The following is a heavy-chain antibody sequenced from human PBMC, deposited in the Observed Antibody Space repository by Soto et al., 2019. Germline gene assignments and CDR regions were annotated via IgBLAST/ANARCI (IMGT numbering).Heavy chain of an antibody. CDR3: ARSAPMDAGDKYYYDF. D-gene: IGHD3-16*01. Sequence: ASVKVSCKASGGTFSTFGISWVRQAPGQGLEWMGGIIPFFGTAKYSQKFEDRISITADESTNTVYMDPRSLTSEDTAIYYCARSAPMDAGDKYYYDFWGQGXLVTVSS. J-gene: IGHJ4*02. V-gene: IGHV1-69*13. CDR1: GGTFSTFG. CDR2: IIPFFGTA.